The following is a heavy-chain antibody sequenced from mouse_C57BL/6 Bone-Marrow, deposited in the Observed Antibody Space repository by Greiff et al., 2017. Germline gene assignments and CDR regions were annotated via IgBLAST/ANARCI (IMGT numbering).Heavy chain of an antibody. D-gene: IGHD2-5*01. V-gene: IGHV7-3*01. J-gene: IGHJ1*03. CDR1: GFTFTDYY. CDR3: ARYNSNYVDWYFDV. Sequence: EVKLMESGGGLVQPGGSLSLSCAASGFTFTDYYMSWVRQPPGKALEWLGFIRNKANGYTTEYSASVNGRFTISSDNSQSILYLQMDALRAKDSATYYCARYNSNYVDWYFDVWGTGTTVTVSS. CDR2: IRNKANGYTT.